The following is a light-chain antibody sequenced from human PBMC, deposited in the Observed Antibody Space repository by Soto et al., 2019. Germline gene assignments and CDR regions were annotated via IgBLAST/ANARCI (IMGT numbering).Light chain of an antibody. CDR1: QSIGIW. CDR3: QQYNSHSWT. CDR2: DAS. V-gene: IGKV1-5*01. J-gene: IGKJ1*01. Sequence: EIQVTQPPSTVSASVGDRVTITCRASQSIGIWLAWYQQKPGKAPNLLIYDASVLQSGVPSRFSGSGSGTEFTLTISSLQPDDFATYYCQQYNSHSWTFGQGTKVDIK.